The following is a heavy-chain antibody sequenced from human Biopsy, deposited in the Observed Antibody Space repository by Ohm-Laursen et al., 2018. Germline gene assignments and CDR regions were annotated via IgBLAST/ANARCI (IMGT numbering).Heavy chain of an antibody. Sequence: SVKVSCKAPPGTFNSYGIIWVRQAPGQGLEWMGRIIPILRTTAYAQTFLGRVTITADSPTSTVDMELTSLTSDDTAVYFCAREAIGYHIPCDDWGQGTLVTVSS. CDR1: PGTFNSYG. V-gene: IGHV1-69*11. CDR2: IIPILRTT. CDR3: AREAIGYHIPCDD. D-gene: IGHD2-2*02. J-gene: IGHJ4*02.